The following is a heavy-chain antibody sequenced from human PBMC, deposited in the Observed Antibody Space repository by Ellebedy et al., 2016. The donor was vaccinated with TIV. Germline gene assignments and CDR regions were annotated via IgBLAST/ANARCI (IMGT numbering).Heavy chain of an antibody. CDR3: ARDCSSTSCYMEDYYGMDV. Sequence: AASVQVSCKASGYTFTSYGISWVRHAPGQGLEWMGWITPYNGNTNYAQKFQARVTMTADTSTSTAYMELRRLRSDDTAVYYCARDCSSTSCYMEDYYGMDVWGQGTTVTVSS. CDR2: ITPYNGNT. CDR1: GYTFTSYG. V-gene: IGHV1-18*01. J-gene: IGHJ6*02. D-gene: IGHD2-2*02.